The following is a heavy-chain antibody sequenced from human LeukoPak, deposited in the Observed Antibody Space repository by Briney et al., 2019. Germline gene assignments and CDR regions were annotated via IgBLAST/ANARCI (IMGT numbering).Heavy chain of an antibody. CDR1: GFTFSSYG. CDR2: ISYDGSNK. Sequence: PGRSLRLSCAASGFTFSSYGMHWVRQAPGKGLEWVAVISYDGSNKYYADSVKGRFTISRDNSRNTLYLQMNSLRAEDTAVYYCASELGYCSGGSCPDAFDIWGQGTMVTVSS. V-gene: IGHV3-30*03. CDR3: ASELGYCSGGSCPDAFDI. J-gene: IGHJ3*02. D-gene: IGHD2-15*01.